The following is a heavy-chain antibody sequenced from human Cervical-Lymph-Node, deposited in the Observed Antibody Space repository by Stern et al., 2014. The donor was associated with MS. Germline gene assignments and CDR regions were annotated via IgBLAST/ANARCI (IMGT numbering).Heavy chain of an antibody. CDR1: GYTFNDHY. Sequence: QVQLVQSGAEVKKPGASVKVSCKASGYTFNDHYLHWVRQAPGQGLEWMGRINPHTGGTNYAQKFQGRVTMTRDTSVITAYMEVTSLRSEGTAVFYCARGAMTTVLTLFNHFDFWGQGSLVTVSS. V-gene: IGHV1-2*02. D-gene: IGHD4-23*01. CDR2: INPHTGGT. CDR3: ARGAMTTVLTLFNHFDF. J-gene: IGHJ4*02.